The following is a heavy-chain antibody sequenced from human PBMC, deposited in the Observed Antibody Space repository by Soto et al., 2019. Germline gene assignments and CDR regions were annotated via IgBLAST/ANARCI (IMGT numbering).Heavy chain of an antibody. Sequence: TVGSLRLSCAGSGFTFRWFGMNWVRQAPGKGLEWVARISNDGSNEYYVDSVKGRFTISRDNSKNTLYLQMDSLRAEDTAVYYCAKGEVRGIIPSYFDYWGLGTLVTV. CDR2: ISNDGSNE. CDR3: AKGEVRGIIPSYFDY. V-gene: IGHV3-30*18. J-gene: IGHJ4*02. D-gene: IGHD3-10*01. CDR1: GFTFRWFG.